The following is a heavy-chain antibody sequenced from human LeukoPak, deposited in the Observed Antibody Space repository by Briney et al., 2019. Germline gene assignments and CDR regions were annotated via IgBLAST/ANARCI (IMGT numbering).Heavy chain of an antibody. J-gene: IGHJ5*02. V-gene: IGHV3-7*01. Sequence: GGSLRLSCAASGFTFSDYSMSWVRQAPGKGLEWVANIKQDGSEKYYVDSVKGRFTISRDNAKNSLYLQMNSLRAEDTAVYYCARGLLWFGELSWFDHWGQGTLVTVSS. D-gene: IGHD3-10*01. CDR2: IKQDGSEK. CDR3: ARGLLWFGELSWFDH. CDR1: GFTFSDYS.